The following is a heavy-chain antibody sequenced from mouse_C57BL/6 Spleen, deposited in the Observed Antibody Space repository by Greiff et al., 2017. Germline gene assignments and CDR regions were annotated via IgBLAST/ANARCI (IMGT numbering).Heavy chain of an antibody. V-gene: IGHV1-82*01. J-gene: IGHJ4*01. D-gene: IGHD2-1*01. CDR2: IYPGDGDT. Sequence: VPLQQSGPELVKPGASVKISCKASGYAFSSSWMNWVKQRPGKGLEWIGRIYPGDGDTNYNGKFKGKATLTADKSSSTAYMQLSSLTSEDSAVYFCARGGGNSYAMDYWGQGTSVTVSS. CDR3: ARGGGNSYAMDY. CDR1: GYAFSSSW.